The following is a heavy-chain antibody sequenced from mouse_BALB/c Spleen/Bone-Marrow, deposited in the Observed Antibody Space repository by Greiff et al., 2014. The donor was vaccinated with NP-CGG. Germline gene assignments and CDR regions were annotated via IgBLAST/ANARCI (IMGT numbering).Heavy chain of an antibody. CDR3: ARKGAMITHYYAMDY. Sequence: DVQLQESGGGLVQPGGSRKLSCAASGFTFSSFGMHWVRQAPEKGLEWVAYISNGSSPIYYADTVKGRFTISRDNPKNTLFLQMTSLRSEDTAMYYCARKGAMITHYYAMDYWGQGTSVTVSS. D-gene: IGHD2-4*01. CDR2: ISNGSSPI. CDR1: GFTFSSFG. J-gene: IGHJ4*01. V-gene: IGHV5-17*02.